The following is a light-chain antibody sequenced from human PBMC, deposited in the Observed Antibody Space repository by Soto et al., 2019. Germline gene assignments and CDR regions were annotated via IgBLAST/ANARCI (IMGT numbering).Light chain of an antibody. CDR2: EVS. V-gene: IGLV2-23*02. CDR3: CSYAGSSTYV. CDR1: SSDVGSYNL. J-gene: IGLJ1*01. Sequence: QSALTQAASVSGYPGQSITISCTGTSSDVGSYNLVSWYQQHPGKAPKLMIYEVSKRPSGVSNRFSGSKSGNTASLTISGLQAEDEADYYCCSYAGSSTYVFGTGTKVTVL.